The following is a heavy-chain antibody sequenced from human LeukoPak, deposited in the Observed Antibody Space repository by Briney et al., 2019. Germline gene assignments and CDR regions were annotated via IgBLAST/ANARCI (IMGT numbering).Heavy chain of an antibody. CDR2: IIPILGIA. CDR3: ALIISIPSYGDYNTHDY. CDR1: GGTFSSYA. J-gene: IGHJ4*02. Sequence: ASVKVSCKASGGTFSSYAISWVRQAPGQGLEWMGRIIPILGIANYAQKLQGRVTITADKSTSTAYMELSSLRSEDTAVYYCALIISIPSYGDYNTHDYWGQGTLVTVSS. V-gene: IGHV1-69*04. D-gene: IGHD4-17*01.